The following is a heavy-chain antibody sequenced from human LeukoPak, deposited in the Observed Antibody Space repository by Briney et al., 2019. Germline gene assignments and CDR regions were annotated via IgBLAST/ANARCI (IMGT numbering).Heavy chain of an antibody. V-gene: IGHV3-30*02. CDR1: GFTFSSYG. CDR3: ARDYYYDSSDLYPFDY. Sequence: GGSLRLSCAASGFTFSSYGMHWVRQAPGKGLEWVAFIRYDGSNKYYADSVKGRFTISRDNAKNSLYLQMNSLRAEDTAVYYCARDYYYDSSDLYPFDYWGQGTLVTVSS. D-gene: IGHD3-22*01. CDR2: IRYDGSNK. J-gene: IGHJ4*02.